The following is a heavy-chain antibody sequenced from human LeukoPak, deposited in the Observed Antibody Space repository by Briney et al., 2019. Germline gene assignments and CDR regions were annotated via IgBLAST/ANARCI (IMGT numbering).Heavy chain of an antibody. V-gene: IGHV3-23*01. CDR1: GLSLNSYA. CDR2: SSSSDDGK. Sequence: GGSLRLSCTASGLSLNSYAMSWVRQVPGKGLEWVSASSSSDDGKWYAESVRGRFTISRDTSKNTLYLQMNSLRAEDTAVYYCAKVPYYYDSSGYYPVAYWGQGTLVTVSS. CDR3: AKVPYYYDSSGYYPVAY. J-gene: IGHJ4*02. D-gene: IGHD3-22*01.